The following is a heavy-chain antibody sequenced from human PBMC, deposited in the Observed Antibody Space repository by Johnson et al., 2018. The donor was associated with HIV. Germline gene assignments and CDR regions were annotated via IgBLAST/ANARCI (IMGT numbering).Heavy chain of an antibody. V-gene: IGHV3-30*18. CDR3: AKHPDAFDI. Sequence: QVLLVESGGGVVQPGRSLRLSCAASGFTFSSYGMHWVRQAPGKGLEWVAVISYDGSNKYYADSVKGRFTISRDNSKNTLYLQMNSLRAEDTAVYYCAKHPDAFDIWGQGTMVTVSS. CDR1: GFTFSSYG. CDR2: ISYDGSNK. J-gene: IGHJ3*02.